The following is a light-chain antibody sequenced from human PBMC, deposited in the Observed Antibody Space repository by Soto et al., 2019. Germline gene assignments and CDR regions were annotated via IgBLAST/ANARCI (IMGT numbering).Light chain of an antibody. Sequence: DIQMSQSPSTLSASVGDRVTITCRASQNIRSWLAWYQQKPGKAPKLLIYKASSLESGVPSRFSGSGSGTEFTLTISSLQPDDFATYHCQQYNSYSGTFGQGTKVDIK. CDR1: QNIRSW. CDR2: KAS. V-gene: IGKV1-5*03. J-gene: IGKJ1*01. CDR3: QQYNSYSGT.